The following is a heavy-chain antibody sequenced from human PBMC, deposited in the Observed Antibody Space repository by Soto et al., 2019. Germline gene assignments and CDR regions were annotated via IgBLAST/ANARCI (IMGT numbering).Heavy chain of an antibody. CDR1: GFTFRTYG. CDR2: ISYDGGTT. CDR3: TTGGHPAAEDFDY. Sequence: GGSLRLSCAASGFTFRTYGMHWVRQAPGKGLEWVAAISYDGGTTDYAAPVKGRFTISRDDSKNTLYLQMNSLKTEDTAVYYCTTGGHPAAEDFDYWGQGTLVTVSS. V-gene: IGHV3-15*01. J-gene: IGHJ4*02.